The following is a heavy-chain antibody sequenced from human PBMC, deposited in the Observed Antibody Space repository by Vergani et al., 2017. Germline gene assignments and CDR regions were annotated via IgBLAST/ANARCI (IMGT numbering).Heavy chain of an antibody. D-gene: IGHD2-15*01. CDR1: GGSINSHNYY. CDR3: ARGSCLGGSCYKPLFDY. CDR2: IHTSGST. Sequence: QVQLQESGPGLVQPSQTLSLTCTVSGGSINSHNYYWSCIRQPAGKGLEWIGRIHTSGSTNYNPSLKSRVTLSEHTSKNQFSLNLTSVTAADTAVYFCARGSCLGGSCYKPLFDYWGQGILVTVSS. J-gene: IGHJ4*02. V-gene: IGHV4-61*02.